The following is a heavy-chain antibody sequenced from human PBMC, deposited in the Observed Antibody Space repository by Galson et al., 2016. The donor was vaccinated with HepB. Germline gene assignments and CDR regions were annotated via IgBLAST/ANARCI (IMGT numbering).Heavy chain of an antibody. V-gene: IGHV5-10-1*01. J-gene: IGHJ4*01. CDR2: IDLSDSYT. Sequence: QSGAEVKKPGESPRISCKGSGYRFTNYWINWVRQMPGKGLEWMGRIDLSDSYTNYSPSFQGHVTISADRSSSSVYLQWSSLKASDTGLYYCARLDCSGGSCYNAYFDYWGHGTLVTVSS. CDR1: GYRFTNYW. D-gene: IGHD2-15*01. CDR3: ARLDCSGGSCYNAYFDY.